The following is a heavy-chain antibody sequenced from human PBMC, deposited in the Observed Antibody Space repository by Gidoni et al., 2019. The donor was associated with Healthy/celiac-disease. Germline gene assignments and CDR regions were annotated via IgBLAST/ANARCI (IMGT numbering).Heavy chain of an antibody. Sequence: EVQLVESGGGLVQPGGSLKLSCAASGFTFSGSAMHWVRQASGKGLEWVGRIRSKANSYATAYAASVKGRFTISRDDSKNTAYLQMNSLKTEDTAVYYCTRPRGGDGVISYYYYMDVWGKGTTVTVSS. CDR2: IRSKANSYAT. CDR1: GFTFSGSA. D-gene: IGHD3-22*01. V-gene: IGHV3-73*02. J-gene: IGHJ6*03. CDR3: TRPRGGDGVISYYYYMDV.